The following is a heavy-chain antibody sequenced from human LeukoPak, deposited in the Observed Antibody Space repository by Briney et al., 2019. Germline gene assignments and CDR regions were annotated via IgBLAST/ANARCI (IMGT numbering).Heavy chain of an antibody. D-gene: IGHD4-23*01. Sequence: SETLSLTCTVSGGSISSYYWSWIRQPAGKGLEWIGRIYTSGSTNYNPSLRSRVTISADTSKNQFSLRLTSVTAADTAVYFCARLWDRWGKYYFDYWGQGTLIIVSS. J-gene: IGHJ4*02. CDR3: ARLWDRWGKYYFDY. CDR2: IYTSGST. V-gene: IGHV4-4*07. CDR1: GGSISSYY.